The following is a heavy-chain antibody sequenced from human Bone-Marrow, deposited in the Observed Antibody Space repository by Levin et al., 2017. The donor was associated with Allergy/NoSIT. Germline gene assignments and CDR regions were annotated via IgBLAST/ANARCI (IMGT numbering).Heavy chain of an antibody. D-gene: IGHD3-16*01. V-gene: IGHV4-31*03. J-gene: IGHJ3*01. Sequence: LSLTCTVSGGSINTGGYYWTWMRQHPGRGLEWIGYIFFSGSTSYNPSLRSRLSISLDTSRNQFSLNLRSVTAADTAVYYCAREVLTSLGGPIHSFDVWGQGTTVTVSS. CDR1: GGSINTGGYY. CDR3: AREVLTSLGGPIHSFDV. CDR2: IFFSGST.